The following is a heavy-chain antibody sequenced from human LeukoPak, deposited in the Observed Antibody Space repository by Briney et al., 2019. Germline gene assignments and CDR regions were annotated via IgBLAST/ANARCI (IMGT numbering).Heavy chain of an antibody. CDR3: ARERGYYYDSSGYNC. V-gene: IGHV1-69*13. Sequence: ASVKVSCKASGGTFSSYAISWVRQAPGQGLEWMGGIIPIFGTANYAQKFQGRVTITADESTSTAYMELSSLRSEDTAVYYCARERGYYYDSSGYNCWGQGTLVTVSS. D-gene: IGHD3-22*01. J-gene: IGHJ4*02. CDR1: GGTFSSYA. CDR2: IIPIFGTA.